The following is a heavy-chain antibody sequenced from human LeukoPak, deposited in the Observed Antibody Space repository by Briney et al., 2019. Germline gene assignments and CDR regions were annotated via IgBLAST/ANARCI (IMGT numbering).Heavy chain of an antibody. J-gene: IGHJ4*02. CDR2: ISAYNGNT. CDR3: ARGPTYYYDSSGYADDY. D-gene: IGHD3-22*01. V-gene: IGHV1-18*01. CDR1: GYTFTSYG. Sequence: GAAVKVSCKASGYTFTSYGISWVRQAPAQGLEWMGWISAYNGNTNYAQKLQGRVTMTTDTSTSTAYMELRSLRSDDTAVYYCARGPTYYYDSSGYADDYWGQGTLVTVSS.